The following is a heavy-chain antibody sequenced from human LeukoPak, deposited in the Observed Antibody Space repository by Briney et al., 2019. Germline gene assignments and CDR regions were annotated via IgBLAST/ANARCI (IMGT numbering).Heavy chain of an antibody. J-gene: IGHJ4*02. D-gene: IGHD4-11*01. Sequence: GGSLRLSCAASGFTFSSYAMHWVRQAPGKGLEYVSAISSNGGSTYYANSVKGRFTISRDNSKNTLYLQMGSLRAEDMAVYSCARVPLQAGGYFDYWGQGTLVTVSS. CDR3: ARVPLQAGGYFDY. CDR2: ISSNGGST. CDR1: GFTFSSYA. V-gene: IGHV3-64*01.